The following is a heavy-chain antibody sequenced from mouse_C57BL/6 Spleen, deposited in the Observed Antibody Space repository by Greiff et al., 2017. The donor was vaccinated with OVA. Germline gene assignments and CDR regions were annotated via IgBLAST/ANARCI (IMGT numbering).Heavy chain of an antibody. D-gene: IGHD1-2*01. Sequence: VQLQQSGPELVKPGASVKISCKASGYTFTEYTIHWVKQRSGQGLEWIGWFYPGSGSIKYNEKFKDKATLTADKSSSTVYMELSRLTSEDSAVYFCARHEEDYYGMYYFDYWGQGTTLTVSS. V-gene: IGHV1-62-2*01. CDR2: FYPGSGSI. CDR1: GYTFTEYT. J-gene: IGHJ2*01. CDR3: ARHEEDYYGMYYFDY.